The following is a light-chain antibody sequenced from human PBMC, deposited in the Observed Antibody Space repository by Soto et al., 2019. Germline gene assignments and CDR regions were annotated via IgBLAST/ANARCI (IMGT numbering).Light chain of an antibody. CDR3: SSFAGGGNPVL. CDR1: SSDVGGYNY. J-gene: IGLJ2*01. CDR2: GVT. Sequence: QSALTQPPSASGSLGQSVTISCTGTSSDVGGYNYVSWHQQHPGKAPKVMIYGVTKRPPGVPDRSSGSKSGNTASLTVSGLQAEDEADYYCSSFAGGGNPVLLGGGTKLTVL. V-gene: IGLV2-8*01.